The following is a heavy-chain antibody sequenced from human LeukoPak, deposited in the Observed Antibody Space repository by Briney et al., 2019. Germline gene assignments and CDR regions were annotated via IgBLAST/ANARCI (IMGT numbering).Heavy chain of an antibody. Sequence: PGGSLRLSCAASGFTFDDYGMSWVRQAPGEGLEWVSGINWNGGSTGYADSVKGRFTISRDNAKNSLYLQMNSLRAEDTAVYYCAKDRSSSWYISDYYYYMDVWGKGTTVTISS. CDR3: AKDRSSSWYISDYYYYMDV. CDR1: GFTFDDYG. D-gene: IGHD6-13*01. V-gene: IGHV3-20*04. CDR2: INWNGGST. J-gene: IGHJ6*03.